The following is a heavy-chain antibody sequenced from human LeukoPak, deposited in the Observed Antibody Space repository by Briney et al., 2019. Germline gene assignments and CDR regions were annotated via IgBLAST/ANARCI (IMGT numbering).Heavy chain of an antibody. J-gene: IGHJ4*02. Sequence: PGGSLRLSCAASGFTFRSYWMHWVRQAPGKGLVWVSRISSDGSDTNYADSVKGRFTISRDNAKNTLYLPMNSLRAEDTAVYYCARGSYSLGGFVYWGQGTLVTVSS. CDR3: ARGSYSLGGFVY. V-gene: IGHV3-74*01. D-gene: IGHD6-13*01. CDR2: ISSDGSDT. CDR1: GFTFRSYW.